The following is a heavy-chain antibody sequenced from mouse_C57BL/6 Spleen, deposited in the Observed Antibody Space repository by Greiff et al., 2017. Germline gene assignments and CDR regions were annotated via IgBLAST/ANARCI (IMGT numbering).Heavy chain of an antibody. CDR3: AREDGAWFAY. D-gene: IGHD2-3*01. CDR1: GYAFSSSW. CDR2: IYPGDGDT. Sequence: QVQLKQSGPELVKPGASVKISCKASGYAFSSSWMNWVKQRPGTGLEWIGRIYPGDGDTNYNGKFKGKDTLTADNSSRPAYLPISSLTSEDSAVYFCAREDGAWFAYWGQGTLVTVSA. V-gene: IGHV1-82*01. J-gene: IGHJ3*01.